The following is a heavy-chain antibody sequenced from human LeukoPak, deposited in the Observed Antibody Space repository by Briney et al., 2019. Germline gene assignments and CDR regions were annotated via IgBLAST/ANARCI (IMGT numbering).Heavy chain of an antibody. D-gene: IGHD3-10*01. CDR1: GGSIRTTSYY. CDR2: IYFSGST. CDR3: ARGGSYWDY. V-gene: IGHV4-39*07. J-gene: IGHJ4*02. Sequence: PSETLSLTCTVSGGSIRTTSYYWGWIRQSPGREPEWIGSIYFSGSTYYNASLKSRVTISVDTSNNQFSLRLSSVTAADKDVYYCARGGSYWDYWGQGTLVTVSS.